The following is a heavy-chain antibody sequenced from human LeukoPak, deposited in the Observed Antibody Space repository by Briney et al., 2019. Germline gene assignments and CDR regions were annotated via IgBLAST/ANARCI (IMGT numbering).Heavy chain of an antibody. D-gene: IGHD1-1*01. CDR2: ISGSGGST. J-gene: IGHJ4*02. CDR1: GFTFSSYA. V-gene: IGHV3-23*01. Sequence: PPGGSLRLSCVGSGFTFSSYAMSWVRQAPGKGLEWVSAISGSGGSTYYADSVKGRFTISRDNSKNTLYLQMNSLRAEDTAVYYCAKYHNWNENYFDYWGQGTLVTVSS. CDR3: AKYHNWNENYFDY.